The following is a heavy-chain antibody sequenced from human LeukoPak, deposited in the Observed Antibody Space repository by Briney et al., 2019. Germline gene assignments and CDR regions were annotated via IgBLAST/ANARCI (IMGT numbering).Heavy chain of an antibody. Sequence: GASVKVSCKASGYTVTSYGISWVRQAPGQGLEWMGWISAYNGNTNYAQKLQGRVTMTTDTSTSTAYMELRSLRSDDTAVYYCASSTHSYDSSGYSYGMDVWGQGTTVTVSS. J-gene: IGHJ6*02. CDR2: ISAYNGNT. CDR1: GYTVTSYG. D-gene: IGHD3-22*01. CDR3: ASSTHSYDSSGYSYGMDV. V-gene: IGHV1-18*01.